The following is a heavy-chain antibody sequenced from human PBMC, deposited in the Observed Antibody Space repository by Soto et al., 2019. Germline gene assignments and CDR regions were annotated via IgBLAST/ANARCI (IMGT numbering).Heavy chain of an antibody. CDR2: MNAGNGNT. V-gene: IGHV1-3*01. Sequence: ASVKVSCKASGYTFTSYAMHWVRQAPGQRLEWMGWMNAGNGNTKYSQKFQGRVTFTRDTSASTAYMELSSLRSEDTAVYYCARCLFGVVTYADYWGQGTLVTISS. D-gene: IGHD3-3*01. CDR1: GYTFTSYA. CDR3: ARCLFGVVTYADY. J-gene: IGHJ4*02.